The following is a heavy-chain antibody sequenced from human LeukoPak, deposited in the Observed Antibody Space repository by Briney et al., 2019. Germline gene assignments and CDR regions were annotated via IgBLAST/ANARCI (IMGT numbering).Heavy chain of an antibody. V-gene: IGHV3-23*01. CDR3: AKALEGPNWFDP. J-gene: IGHJ5*02. CDR2: ISGSGGST. Sequence: GGSLRLSCAASGFTFSSYAMSWVRQAPGKGLEWVSAISGSGGSTYYADSVKGRFTISRDNSKNTLYLQMNSLRAEVTAVYYCAKALEGPNWFDPWGQGTLVTVSS. CDR1: GFTFSSYA.